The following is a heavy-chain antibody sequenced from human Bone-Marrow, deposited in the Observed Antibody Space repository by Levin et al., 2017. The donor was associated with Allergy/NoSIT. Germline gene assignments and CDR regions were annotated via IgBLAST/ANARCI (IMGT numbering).Heavy chain of an antibody. J-gene: IGHJ4*02. CDR3: ARVHRFGVVTPVPLDY. D-gene: IGHD3-3*01. Sequence: ASVKVSCKASGYTFSNFGVSWVRQAPGQGLEWMGWISAYNENTNKAQNLQGRVTMTTDTSTSTAYMELRSLRSDDTAVYYCARVHRFGVVTPVPLDYWGQGTLVTVSS. CDR1: GYTFSNFG. V-gene: IGHV1-18*01. CDR2: ISAYNENT.